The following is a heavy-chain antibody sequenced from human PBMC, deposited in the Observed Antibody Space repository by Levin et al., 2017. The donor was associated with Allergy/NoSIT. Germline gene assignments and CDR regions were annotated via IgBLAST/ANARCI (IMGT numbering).Heavy chain of an antibody. CDR1: GFTFSSYA. CDR3: ARDRIAARWIDYFYYGMDV. V-gene: IGHV3-30*04. Sequence: PSETLSLTCAASGFTFSSYAMHWVRQAPGKGLEWVAVISYDGSNKYYADSVKGRFTISRDNSKNTLYLQMNSLRVEDTAVYYCARDRIAARWIDYFYYGMDVWGQGTTVTVSS. J-gene: IGHJ6*02. CDR2: ISYDGSNK. D-gene: IGHD6-13*01.